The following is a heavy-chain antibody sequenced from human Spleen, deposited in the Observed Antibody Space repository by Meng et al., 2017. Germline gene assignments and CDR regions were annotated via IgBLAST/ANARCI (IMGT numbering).Heavy chain of an antibody. Sequence: GLVVPAGCEGKKSGSSVKVSFKASGGPFSSYAISWVRQAPGQGLEWMGGIIPIFGTANYAQKFQGRVTITADESTSTAYMELSSLRSEDTAVYYCASGYGIDYWGQGTLVTVSS. J-gene: IGHJ4*02. CDR3: ASGYGIDY. CDR2: IIPIFGTA. V-gene: IGHV1-69*01. D-gene: IGHD3-16*01. CDR1: GGPFSSYA.